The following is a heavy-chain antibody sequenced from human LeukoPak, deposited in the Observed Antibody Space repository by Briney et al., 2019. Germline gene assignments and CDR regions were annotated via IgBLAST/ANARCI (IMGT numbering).Heavy chain of an antibody. CDR1: GFTFSSYE. V-gene: IGHV3-64*01. Sequence: GGSLRISCAASGFTFSSYEMHWVRQAPGKGLEYVSAISSNGDSTYYANFVKGRFIISRDNSKNTLYLQMGSLRPEDMAVYYCARDRPGDVWGEGTTVTVSS. CDR3: ARDRPGDV. CDR2: ISSNGDST. J-gene: IGHJ6*04.